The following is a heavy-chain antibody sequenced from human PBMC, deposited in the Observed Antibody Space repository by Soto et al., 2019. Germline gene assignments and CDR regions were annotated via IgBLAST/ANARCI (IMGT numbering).Heavy chain of an antibody. CDR2: ISGSGGST. J-gene: IGHJ4*02. Sequence: GGSLRLSCEASGFTFSSYAMSWVRQAPGKGLEWVSAISGSGGSTYYADTVKGRFTISRDKSKNTLYLQMNSLRAEDTAVYYCATDLPPRLGIAVAGDFDYWGQGTLVTVSS. CDR3: ATDLPPRLGIAVAGDFDY. V-gene: IGHV3-23*01. CDR1: GFTFSSYA. D-gene: IGHD6-19*01.